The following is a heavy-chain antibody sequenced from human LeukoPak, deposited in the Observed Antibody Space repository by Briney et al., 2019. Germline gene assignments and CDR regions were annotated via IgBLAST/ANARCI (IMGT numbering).Heavy chain of an antibody. D-gene: IGHD6-6*01. CDR2: INPNSGGT. CDR1: GYTFTGYY. CDR3: ARKYSSWGYFDY. J-gene: IGHJ4*02. Sequence: ASVKVSCKASGYTFTGYYMHWVRQAPGQGLEWVGWINPNSGGTNYAQKFQGRVTMTRDTSISTAYMELSRLRSDDTAVYYCARKYSSWGYFDYWGQGTLVTVSS. V-gene: IGHV1-2*02.